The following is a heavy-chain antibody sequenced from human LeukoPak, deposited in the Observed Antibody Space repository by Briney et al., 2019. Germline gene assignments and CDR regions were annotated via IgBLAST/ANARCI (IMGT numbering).Heavy chain of an antibody. Sequence: ASVKVSFKASGYTFTSYYMHWVRQAPGQGLEWMGIINPSGGSTSYAQKFQGRVTMTRDTSTSTVYMELSSLRSEDTAVYYCARDRYSSRIAAAGPNWFDPWGQGTLVTVSS. CDR1: GYTFTSYY. D-gene: IGHD6-13*01. CDR3: ARDRYSSRIAAAGPNWFDP. CDR2: INPSGGST. V-gene: IGHV1-46*01. J-gene: IGHJ5*02.